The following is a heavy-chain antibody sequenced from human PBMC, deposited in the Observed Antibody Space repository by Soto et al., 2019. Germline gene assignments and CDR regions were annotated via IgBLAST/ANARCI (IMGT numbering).Heavy chain of an antibody. CDR1: GLTVSNNY. J-gene: IGHJ6*02. CDR2: IYSGGST. CDR3: ARDGEQQLVYYYGMDV. D-gene: IGHD6-13*01. Sequence: GGSLRLSCAASGLTVSNNYMSWVRQAPGKGLEWVSLIYSGGSTKSADSVKGRFTISRDSSKNTVYLQMNSLRAEDTAVYYCARDGEQQLVYYYGMDVWGQGTTVTVSS. V-gene: IGHV3-66*01.